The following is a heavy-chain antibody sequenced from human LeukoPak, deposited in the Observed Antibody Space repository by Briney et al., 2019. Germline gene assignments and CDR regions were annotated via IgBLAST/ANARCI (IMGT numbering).Heavy chain of an antibody. V-gene: IGHV4-34*01. CDR3: ARGQSMIVVVGSVFFDY. CDR1: GGSFSGYY. J-gene: IGHJ4*02. Sequence: SETLSLTCAVYGGSFSGYYWSWIRQPPGEGLEWIGEINHSGSTNYNPSLKSRVNISVDASKNQFSLKLSSVTAADTAVYYCARGQSMIVVVGSVFFDYWGQGTLVTVSS. D-gene: IGHD3-22*01. CDR2: INHSGST.